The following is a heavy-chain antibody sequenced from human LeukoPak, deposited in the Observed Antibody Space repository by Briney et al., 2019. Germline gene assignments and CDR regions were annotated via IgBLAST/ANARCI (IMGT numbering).Heavy chain of an antibody. V-gene: IGHV3-30*04. CDR1: GFTFSSYA. J-gene: IGHJ4*02. Sequence: GGSLRLSCAASGFTFSSYAMHWVRQAPGKGLEWVAVISYDGSNKYYADSVKGRFTISRDNSKNTQYLQMNSLRAEDTAVYYCARERLWFGELLFYFDYWGQGTLVTVSS. CDR2: ISYDGSNK. CDR3: ARERLWFGELLFYFDY. D-gene: IGHD3-10*01.